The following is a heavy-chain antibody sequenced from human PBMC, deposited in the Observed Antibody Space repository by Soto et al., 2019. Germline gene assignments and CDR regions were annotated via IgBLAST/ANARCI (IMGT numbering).Heavy chain of an antibody. CDR3: AREAEAIDGSGSFDY. J-gene: IGHJ4*02. Sequence: SETLSLTCTVSGGYISSYSWSWTRQPPGKGLEWIGYIYYSWSTNYNPSLKSRVTISVHTSKHQFSLKLSSVTAADTAVYYCAREAEAIDGSGSFDYRGQGTLVTVS. V-gene: IGHV4-59*01. CDR2: IYYSWST. D-gene: IGHD3-10*01. CDR1: GGYISSYS.